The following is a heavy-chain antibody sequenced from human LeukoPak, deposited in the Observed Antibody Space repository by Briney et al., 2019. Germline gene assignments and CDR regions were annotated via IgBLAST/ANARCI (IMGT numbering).Heavy chain of an antibody. Sequence: GASVKVSCKASGYTFTSYDFNWVRQATGQRPEWMGWISPNSGDAGYAKKFQDRVTMTRNPSISTAYMELSSLRSDDTAVYYCARGPPNWGYDYWGPGTLVTVSS. CDR2: ISPNSGDA. D-gene: IGHD7-27*01. CDR1: GYTFTSYD. V-gene: IGHV1-8*01. CDR3: ARGPPNWGYDY. J-gene: IGHJ4*02.